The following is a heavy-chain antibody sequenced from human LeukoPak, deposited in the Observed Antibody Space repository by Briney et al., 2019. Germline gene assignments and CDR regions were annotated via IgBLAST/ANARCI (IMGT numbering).Heavy chain of an antibody. CDR1: GGTFSSYA. J-gene: IGHJ6*03. D-gene: IGHD1-26*01. V-gene: IGHV1-69*05. CDR3: ARDWGGARSYYYYYMAV. CDR2: IIPIFGTA. Sequence: SVKVSCKASGGTFSSYAISWVRQAPAQGLEWMGRIIPIFGTANYAQKFQGRVTITTDESTSTAYMELSSLRSEDTAVYYCARDWGGARSYYYYYMAVWGKGTTVTVSS.